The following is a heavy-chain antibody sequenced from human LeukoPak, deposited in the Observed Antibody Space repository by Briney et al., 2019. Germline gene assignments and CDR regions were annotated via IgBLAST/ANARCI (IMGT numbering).Heavy chain of an antibody. CDR3: ARDGGNWNYDFDY. Sequence: GGSLRLSCAASGFTFSSYSMNWVRQAPGKGLEWVSSISSSSSYIYYADSVKGRFTISRDNAKNSLYLQMNSLRAEDTAVYYCARDGGNWNYDFDYWGQGTLVTVSS. CDR2: ISSSSSYI. V-gene: IGHV3-21*01. CDR1: GFTFSSYS. J-gene: IGHJ4*02. D-gene: IGHD1-7*01.